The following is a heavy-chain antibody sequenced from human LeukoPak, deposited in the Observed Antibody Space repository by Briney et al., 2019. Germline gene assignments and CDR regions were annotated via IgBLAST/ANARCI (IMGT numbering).Heavy chain of an antibody. D-gene: IGHD2-2*01. V-gene: IGHV3-23*01. CDR2: ISGSDGST. Sequence: GGSLRLSCAASGFTFSSYAMSWVRQAPGKGLEWVSGISGSDGSTDYADSVKGRFTISRDNSKNTLYVQMNSLRAEDTAVYYCAARGYCSGTSCLLEYWGQGTLVTVSS. CDR3: AARGYCSGTSCLLEY. CDR1: GFTFSSYA. J-gene: IGHJ4*02.